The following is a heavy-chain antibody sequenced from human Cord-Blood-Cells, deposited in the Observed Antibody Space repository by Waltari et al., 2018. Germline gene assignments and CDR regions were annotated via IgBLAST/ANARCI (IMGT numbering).Heavy chain of an antibody. Sequence: EVQLVASGGGLVQPGGSRDLPCAASGLTYIGSNTHWVRQAAGKEHEWVGRSISKANSYATAYAASVKGRFTISRDDSKNTAYLQMNSLKTEDTAVYYCTRGNDYGDYWGQGTLVTVSS. CDR2: SISKANSYAT. V-gene: IGHV3-73*01. CDR3: TRGNDYGDY. D-gene: IGHD2-8*01. CDR1: GLTYIGSN. J-gene: IGHJ4*02.